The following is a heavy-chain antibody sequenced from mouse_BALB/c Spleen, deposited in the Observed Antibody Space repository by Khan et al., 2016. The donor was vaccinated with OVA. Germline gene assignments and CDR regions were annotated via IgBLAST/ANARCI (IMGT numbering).Heavy chain of an antibody. V-gene: IGHV1-20*02. CDR2: INPHIGET. CDR3: ARIYRSDCDY. D-gene: IGHD1-1*01. CDR1: GYSFTGYF. J-gene: IGHJ2*01. Sequence: EVKLMESGPELVKPGASVKISCKASGYSFTGYFMNWVMQSHGKSLEWIGRINPHIGETFYNQKFKGKATLTVDESSSTAHMELRSLASEDSAVYYCARIYRSDCDYWGQGTTLTVSS.